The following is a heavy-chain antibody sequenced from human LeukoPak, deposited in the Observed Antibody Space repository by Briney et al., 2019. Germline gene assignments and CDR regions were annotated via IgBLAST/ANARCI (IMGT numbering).Heavy chain of an antibody. CDR3: ARSLTVAREYNYGYGY. V-gene: IGHV5-51*01. CDR1: GYSFPTYW. CDR2: IYPGDSDT. D-gene: IGHD5-18*01. J-gene: IGHJ4*02. Sequence: GAALQISCKGSGYSFPTYWIGWVRQLPGKGLEWMGIIYPGDSDTRYSPSFQGQVTISADTSISTAYLQWSSLKASDTAMYYCARSLTVAREYNYGYGYWGQGTLVTVSS.